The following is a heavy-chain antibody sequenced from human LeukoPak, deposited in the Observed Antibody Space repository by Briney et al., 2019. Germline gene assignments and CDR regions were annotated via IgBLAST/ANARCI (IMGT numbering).Heavy chain of an antibody. CDR3: ARPLVYYGSGSYYKPGWFDP. D-gene: IGHD3-10*01. CDR2: IYPGDSDT. CDR1: GYSFTSYW. Sequence: GESLQISCKGSGYSFTSYWIGWVRQLPGKGLEWMGIIYPGDSDTRYSPSFQGQVTISADKSISTAYLQWSSLKASDTAMYYCARPLVYYGSGSYYKPGWFDPWGRGTLVTVSS. J-gene: IGHJ5*02. V-gene: IGHV5-51*01.